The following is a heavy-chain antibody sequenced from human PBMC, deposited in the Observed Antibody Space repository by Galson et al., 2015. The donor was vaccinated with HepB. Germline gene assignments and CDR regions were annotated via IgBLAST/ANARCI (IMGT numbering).Heavy chain of an antibody. CDR3: ARDRPFVY. CDR1: GFTFSNYA. Sequence: SLRLSCAASGFTFSNYAMSWVRQAPGKGLEWVSTISGAGGSTYYVDSVQGRFTISRDNSKSPLYLQMNSLRVEDTAVYYCARDRPFVYWGQGTLVTVSS. CDR2: ISGAGGST. V-gene: IGHV3-23*01. J-gene: IGHJ4*02.